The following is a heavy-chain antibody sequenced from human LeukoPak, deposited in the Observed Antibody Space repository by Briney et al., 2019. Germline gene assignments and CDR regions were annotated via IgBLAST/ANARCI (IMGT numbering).Heavy chain of an antibody. D-gene: IGHD3-22*01. CDR2: INPNSGGT. J-gene: IGHJ4*02. CDR3: ARDYYDSSGYYYYFDY. CDR1: GYTFTGYY. V-gene: IGHV1-2*02. Sequence: GASVKVSCKASGYTFTGYYMHWVRQAPGQGLEWMGWINPNSGGTNYAQKFQGRVTMTRDTSISTAYMELSRLRSDDTAVYYCARDYYDSSGYYYYFDYWGQGTLVTVSS.